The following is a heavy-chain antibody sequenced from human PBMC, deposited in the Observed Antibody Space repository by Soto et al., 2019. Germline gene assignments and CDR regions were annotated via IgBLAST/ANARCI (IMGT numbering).Heavy chain of an antibody. CDR1: GGSISSGGYY. J-gene: IGHJ4*02. V-gene: IGHV4-31*03. Sequence: SEALSLTCTVSGGSISSGGYYWSWIRQHPGKGLEWIGYIYYSGSTYYNPSLKSRVIISVDTSKSQFSLKLSSVTAADTAVYYCARDNTDYDSSGYYRRFDYWGQGTLVTVSS. CDR2: IYYSGST. D-gene: IGHD3-22*01. CDR3: ARDNTDYDSSGYYRRFDY.